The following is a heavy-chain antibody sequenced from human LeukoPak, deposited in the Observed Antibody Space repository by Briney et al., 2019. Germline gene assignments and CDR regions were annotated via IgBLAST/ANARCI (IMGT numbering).Heavy chain of an antibody. CDR3: ARVGPSSSWGAFDI. CDR1: GYTFTGYY. Sequence: ASVKVPCKASGYTFTGYYMHWVRQAPGQGLEWMGWINPNSGGTNHAQRFQGRVTMTRDTSISTAHMELSRLRSDDTAVYYCARVGPSSSWGAFDIWGQGTMVTVSS. V-gene: IGHV1-2*02. J-gene: IGHJ3*02. D-gene: IGHD6-13*01. CDR2: INPNSGGT.